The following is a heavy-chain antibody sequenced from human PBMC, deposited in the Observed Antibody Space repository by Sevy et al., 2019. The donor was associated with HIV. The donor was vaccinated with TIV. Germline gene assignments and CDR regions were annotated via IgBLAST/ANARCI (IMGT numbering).Heavy chain of an antibody. Sequence: GGSLRLSCAASGFTFSSYAMSWVRQAPGKGLEWVANIKQDGSEKYYVDSVKGRFTISRDNAKNSLYLQMNSLRAEDTAVYYCAREKDTAMVCMDVWGQGTTVTVSS. J-gene: IGHJ6*02. CDR2: IKQDGSEK. V-gene: IGHV3-7*01. CDR1: GFTFSSYA. CDR3: AREKDTAMVCMDV. D-gene: IGHD5-18*01.